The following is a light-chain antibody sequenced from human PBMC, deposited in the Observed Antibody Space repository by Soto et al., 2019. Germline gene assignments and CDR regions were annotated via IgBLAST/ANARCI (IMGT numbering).Light chain of an antibody. CDR1: SSDVGGYKY. CDR2: DVS. Sequence: QSALTQPASVSGSPGQSITISCTGTSSDVGGYKYVSWYQQYPGKAPKLMIYDVSNRPSGVSNRFSGSKSGNTASLTISGLQAEDETDYYCSSYTSSSLYVFGTGTKLTLL. V-gene: IGLV2-14*01. CDR3: SSYTSSSLYV. J-gene: IGLJ1*01.